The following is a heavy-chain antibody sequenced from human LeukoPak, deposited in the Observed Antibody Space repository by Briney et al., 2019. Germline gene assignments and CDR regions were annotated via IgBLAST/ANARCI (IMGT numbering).Heavy chain of an antibody. CDR2: ISGSGGSI. CDR3: AKRPYYDSSGFNYYLDY. J-gene: IGHJ4*02. D-gene: IGHD3-22*01. Sequence: GGSLRLSCAASGFTYSSHAMSWARQAPGKGLEWVSGISGSGGSIKYADSVKGRFTISRDNSKNTLYLQMNSLRAEDTAVYYCAKRPYYDSSGFNYYLDYWGQGTLVTVSS. V-gene: IGHV3-23*01. CDR1: GFTYSSHA.